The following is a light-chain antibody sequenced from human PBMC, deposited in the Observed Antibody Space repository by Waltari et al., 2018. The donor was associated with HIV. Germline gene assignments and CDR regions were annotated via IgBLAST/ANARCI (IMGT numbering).Light chain of an antibody. Sequence: EIVLTQSPGTLSLSPRERATLSCRASQSVSSSYLAWYQQKPGQAPRLLIYGASSRATGIPDRFSGSGSGTDFTLTISRVEPEDFAVYYCQQYDSSPLTFGGGTKVEIK. J-gene: IGKJ4*01. CDR1: QSVSSSY. CDR3: QQYDSSPLT. V-gene: IGKV3-20*01. CDR2: GAS.